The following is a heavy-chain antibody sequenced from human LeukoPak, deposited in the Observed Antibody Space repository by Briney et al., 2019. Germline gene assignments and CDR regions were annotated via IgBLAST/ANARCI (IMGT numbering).Heavy chain of an antibody. J-gene: IGHJ4*02. CDR1: GGSISSYH. CDR3: ARHTQYVWGSYRYFDY. CDR2: IYTSGST. Sequence: SETLSLTCTVPGGSISSYHWSWIRQPAGKGLEWIGRIYTSGSTNYNPSLKSRVTMSVDTSKNQFSLKLSSVTAADTAVYYCARHTQYVWGSYRYFDYWGQGTLVTVSS. D-gene: IGHD3-16*02. V-gene: IGHV4-4*07.